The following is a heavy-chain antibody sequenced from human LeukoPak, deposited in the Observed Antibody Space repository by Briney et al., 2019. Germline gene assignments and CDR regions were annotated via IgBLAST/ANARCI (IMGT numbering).Heavy chain of an antibody. CDR2: IYYSGST. V-gene: IGHV4-59*01. Sequence: RTSETLSLTCTVSGGSISSYYWSWIRQPPGKGLEWIGYIYYSGSTNYNPSLKSRVTISVDTSKDQFSLKLSSVTAADTAVYYCARNYEYCSGGSCYYYGMDVWGQGTTVTVSS. J-gene: IGHJ6*02. D-gene: IGHD2-15*01. CDR1: GGSISSYY. CDR3: ARNYEYCSGGSCYYYGMDV.